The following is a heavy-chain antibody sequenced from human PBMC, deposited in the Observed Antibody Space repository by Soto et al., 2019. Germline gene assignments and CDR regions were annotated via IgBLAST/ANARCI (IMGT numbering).Heavy chain of an antibody. Sequence: GASVKVSCKASAYTFTSYAISWVRQAPGQGLEWMGWISAYNGNTNYAQKLQGRVTMTTDTSTSTVYMELSSLRSEDTAVYYCARDTIVVVVAATEPRYYYGMDVWGQGTSVTVSS. V-gene: IGHV1-18*01. CDR2: ISAYNGNT. D-gene: IGHD2-15*01. J-gene: IGHJ6*02. CDR1: AYTFTSYA. CDR3: ARDTIVVVVAATEPRYYYGMDV.